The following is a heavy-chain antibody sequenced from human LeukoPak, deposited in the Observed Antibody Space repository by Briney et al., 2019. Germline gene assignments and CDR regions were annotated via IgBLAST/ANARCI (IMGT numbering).Heavy chain of an antibody. CDR3: ARHQGSYYDILTGYFGVYYFDY. D-gene: IGHD3-9*01. CDR1: GGSTSSSSYY. CDR2: IYYSGST. V-gene: IGHV4-39*01. J-gene: IGHJ4*02. Sequence: SETLSLTCTVSGGSTSSSSYYWGWIRQPPGKGLEWIGSIYYSGSTYYNPSLKSRVTISVDTSKNQFSLKLSSVTAADTAVYYCARHQGSYYDILTGYFGVYYFDYWGQGTLVTVSS.